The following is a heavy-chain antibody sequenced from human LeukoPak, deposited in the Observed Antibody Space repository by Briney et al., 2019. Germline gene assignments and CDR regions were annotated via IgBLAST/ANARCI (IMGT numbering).Heavy chain of an antibody. Sequence: ASVKVSCEVSGYTLTELSMHWVRQAPGKGLEWMGGFDPEDGETIYAQKFQGRVTMTEDTSTDTAYMELSSLRSEDTAVYYCATDFGYYGSGIRYYYYGMDVWGQGTTVTVSS. CDR3: ATDFGYYGSGIRYYYYGMDV. CDR2: FDPEDGET. CDR1: GYTLTELS. V-gene: IGHV1-24*01. J-gene: IGHJ6*02. D-gene: IGHD3-10*01.